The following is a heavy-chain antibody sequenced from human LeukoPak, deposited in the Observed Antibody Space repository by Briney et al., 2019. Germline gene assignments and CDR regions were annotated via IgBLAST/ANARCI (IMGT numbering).Heavy chain of an antibody. D-gene: IGHD1-26*01. CDR3: ARDIGWEPVDAFDI. CDR1: GFTFSSYS. CDR2: ISSSSSYI. Sequence: GGSLRLSCAASGFTFSSYSMNWVRQAPGKGLEWVSSISSSSSYIYYADSVKGRFTISRDNAKNSLYLQMNSLRAEDTAVYYCARDIGWEPVDAFDIWGQGTMVTVSS. J-gene: IGHJ3*02. V-gene: IGHV3-21*01.